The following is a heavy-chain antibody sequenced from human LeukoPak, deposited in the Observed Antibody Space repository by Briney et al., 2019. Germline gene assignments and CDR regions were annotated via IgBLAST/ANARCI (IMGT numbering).Heavy chain of an antibody. J-gene: IGHJ4*02. V-gene: IGHV4-4*07. Sequence: SETLSLTCTVSGDSISNYYWSWIRQPAGKGLEYIGRIHTSGSTDYNPSLKSRVTMSVDTSKNQFPLKLRYVTAADTAVYYCARLWGVKTGWGQGSLVTVSS. CDR1: GDSISNYY. CDR2: IHTSGST. CDR3: ARLWGVKTG. D-gene: IGHD3-16*01.